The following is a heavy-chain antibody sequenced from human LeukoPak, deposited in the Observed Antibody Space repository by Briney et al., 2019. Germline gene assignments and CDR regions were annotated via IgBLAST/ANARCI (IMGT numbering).Heavy chain of an antibody. CDR2: INPKSGDT. CDR1: GYTFTSYY. V-gene: IGHV1-2*02. D-gene: IGHD2-15*01. CDR3: AREWVVLAAAIFY. J-gene: IGHJ4*02. Sequence: ASVKVSCKASGYTFTSYYMHWVRQAPGQGLEWMGWINPKSGDTNYAQKFQGRVTMTRDTSISTAYMELSRLRSDDTAVYYCAREWVVLAAAIFYWGQGTLVTVSS.